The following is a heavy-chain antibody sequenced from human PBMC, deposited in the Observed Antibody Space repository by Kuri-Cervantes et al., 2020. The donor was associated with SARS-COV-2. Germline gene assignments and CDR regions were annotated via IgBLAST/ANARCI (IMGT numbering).Heavy chain of an antibody. D-gene: IGHD2-2*01. Sequence: GGSLRLSCAASGFTFSSYAMHWVRQAPGKGLEWVAVISYDGSNKYYADSVKGRFTISRDNSKNTLYLQMNSLRAEDTAVYYCARVDCSSTSCYYFYWGQGTLVTVSS. CDR2: ISYDGSNK. J-gene: IGHJ4*02. CDR1: GFTFSSYA. V-gene: IGHV3-30*04. CDR3: ARVDCSSTSCYYFY.